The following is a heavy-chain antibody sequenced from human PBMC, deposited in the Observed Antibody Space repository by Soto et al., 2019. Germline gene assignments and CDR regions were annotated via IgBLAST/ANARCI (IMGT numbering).Heavy chain of an antibody. CDR1: GFSLSTSGVG. CDR3: IQSRCGGDCLQTYAAHYDNGMDF. J-gene: IGHJ6*02. D-gene: IGHD2-21*02. Sequence: SGPTLVNPTQTLTLTCTFSGFSLSTSGVGVGWIRQPPGKALERLALIYWDDDKRYSPSLRSRLTISKDTSKNQVVLTMTNMDPVDTATYHCIQSRCGGDCLQTYAAHYDNGMDFWGQGTTVTVPS. V-gene: IGHV2-5*02. CDR2: IYWDDDK.